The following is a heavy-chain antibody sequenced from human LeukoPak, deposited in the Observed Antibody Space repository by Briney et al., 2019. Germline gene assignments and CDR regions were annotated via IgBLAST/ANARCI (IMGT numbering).Heavy chain of an antibody. V-gene: IGHV3-64*01. CDR1: GFTFSSYA. CDR2: ISSNGGST. Sequence: GGSLRLSCAASGFTFSSYAMHWVRQAPGKGLEYVSAISSNGGSTYYANSVKGRFTISRDNSKNTLYLQMGSLGAEDMAVYYCARDGAVAGNDAFDIWGQGTVVTVSS. CDR3: ARDGAVAGNDAFDI. D-gene: IGHD6-19*01. J-gene: IGHJ3*02.